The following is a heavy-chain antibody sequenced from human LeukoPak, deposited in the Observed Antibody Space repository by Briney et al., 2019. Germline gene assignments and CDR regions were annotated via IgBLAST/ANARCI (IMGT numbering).Heavy chain of an antibody. CDR1: GFTVSSNY. V-gene: IGHV3-53*05. CDR3: ARGGTPGYSTGWIDY. CDR2: LYGGGST. J-gene: IGHJ4*02. D-gene: IGHD6-19*01. Sequence: PGGSLRLSCAASGFTVSSNYMSWVRQAPGKGLEWVSVLYGGGSTYYADSVKGRFTISRDNSKNTLYLQMNSLRGEDTAVDYCARGGTPGYSTGWIDYWGQGTLVTVSS.